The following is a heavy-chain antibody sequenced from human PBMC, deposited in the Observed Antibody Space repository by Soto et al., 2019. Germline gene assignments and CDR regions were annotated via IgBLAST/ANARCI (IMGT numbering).Heavy chain of an antibody. CDR3: VSGSSGYYWGVNDY. Sequence: GGSLRLSCTGSGFTFGDYAMSWFRQAPGKGLEWVGFIRSKTYEGTPEYAASLRGRFTISRDDSKSIAYLQMNSLKTEDTGVYYCVSGSSGYYWGVNDYWGKGTRVTAPQ. D-gene: IGHD3-22*01. V-gene: IGHV3-49*03. CDR1: GFTFGDYA. J-gene: IGHJ4*02. CDR2: IRSKTYEGTP.